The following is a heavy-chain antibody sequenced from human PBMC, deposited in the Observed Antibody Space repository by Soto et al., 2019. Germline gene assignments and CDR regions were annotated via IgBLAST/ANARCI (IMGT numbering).Heavy chain of an antibody. Sequence: QVQLVQSGAEVRKPGASVKVSCKASGYTFTRYYLHWVRQAPGQGLEWMGIIDPSGGGTTYAQTFQGRVTMTRDTSTSTAYMELSSLRSDDTAVYYCAAYGSGRQGSFDLWGRGTLVTVSS. CDR2: IDPSGGGT. CDR3: AAYGSGRQGSFDL. J-gene: IGHJ2*01. CDR1: GYTFTRYY. D-gene: IGHD3-10*01. V-gene: IGHV1-46*01.